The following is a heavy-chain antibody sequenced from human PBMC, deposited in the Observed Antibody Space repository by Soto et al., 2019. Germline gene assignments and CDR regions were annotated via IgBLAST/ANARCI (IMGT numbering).Heavy chain of an antibody. CDR1: GFTFSSYA. V-gene: IGHV3-23*01. CDR3: AKGGVVPAAHYYYYYYMDV. Sequence: EVQLLESGGGLVQPGGSLRLSCAASGFTFSSYAMSWVRQAPGKGLEWVSAISGSGGSTYYADYVKGRFTISRDNSKNTLHLQMNILRAEDTAVYYCAKGGVVPAAHYYYYYYMDVWGKGTTVTVSS. CDR2: ISGSGGST. J-gene: IGHJ6*03. D-gene: IGHD2-2*01.